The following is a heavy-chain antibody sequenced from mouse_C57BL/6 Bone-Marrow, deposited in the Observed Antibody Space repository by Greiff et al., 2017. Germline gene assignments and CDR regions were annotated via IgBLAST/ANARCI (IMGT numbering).Heavy chain of an antibody. CDR3: LYLTWFAY. J-gene: IGHJ3*01. V-gene: IGHV1-59*01. D-gene: IGHD5-1*01. CDR2: IDPSDSYT. CDR1: GYTFTSYW. Sequence: QVQLQLPGAELVRPGTSVKLSCKASGYTFTSYWMHWVKQRPGQGLEWIGVIDPSDSYTNYNQKFKGKATLTVDTSSSTAYMQLSSLTSEDSAVYYCLYLTWFAYWGQGTLVTVSA.